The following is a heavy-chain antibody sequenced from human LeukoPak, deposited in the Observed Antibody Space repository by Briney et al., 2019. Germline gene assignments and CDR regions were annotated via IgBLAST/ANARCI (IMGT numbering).Heavy chain of an antibody. CDR1: GNSISSSSYY. Sequence: PSETLSLTCTVSGNSISSSSYYWGWIRQPPGKGLEWIGSIYYSGSTYYNPSLKSRVTISSDTSKNQFSLKLSSVTAADTAVYYCASHTAMANFDYWGQGTLVTVSS. J-gene: IGHJ4*02. V-gene: IGHV4-39*01. CDR2: IYYSGST. D-gene: IGHD5-18*01. CDR3: ASHTAMANFDY.